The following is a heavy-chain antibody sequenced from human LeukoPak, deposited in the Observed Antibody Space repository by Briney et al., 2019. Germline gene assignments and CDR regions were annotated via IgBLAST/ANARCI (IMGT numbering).Heavy chain of an antibody. J-gene: IGHJ4*02. V-gene: IGHV1-8*01. CDR2: MNPNSGNT. D-gene: IGHD1-7*01. Sequence: ASVKVSCKASGYTFTSYDINWVRQVTGQGLEWMGWMNPNSGNTGYAQKFQGRVTMTRNTSITTAYMELNSLRSEDTAVYYCARGPAWNYNSAYYFDYWGQGALVTVSS. CDR3: ARGPAWNYNSAYYFDY. CDR1: GYTFTSYD.